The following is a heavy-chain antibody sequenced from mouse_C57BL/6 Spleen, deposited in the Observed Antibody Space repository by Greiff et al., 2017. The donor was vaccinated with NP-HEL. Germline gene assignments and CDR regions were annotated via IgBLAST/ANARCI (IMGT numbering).Heavy chain of an antibody. CDR2: LYPGDGDT. V-gene: IGHV1-82*01. CDR1: GYAFSSSW. Sequence: QVQLKESGPELVKPGASVKISCKASGYAFSSSWMNWVKQRPGQGLEWIGRLYPGDGDTNYNGKFKGKATLTADKSSSTAYMQLSSLTSEDSAVYFCARDYYGNPFAYWGQGTLVTVSA. J-gene: IGHJ3*01. D-gene: IGHD2-1*01. CDR3: ARDYYGNPFAY.